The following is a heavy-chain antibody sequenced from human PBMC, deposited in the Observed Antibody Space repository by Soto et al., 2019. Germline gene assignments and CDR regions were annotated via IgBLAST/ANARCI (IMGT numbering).Heavy chain of an antibody. CDR1: GGTFSSYA. CDR3: AKGPLRFPDYGDYADYSYGMDV. CDR2: IIPIFGTA. Sequence: GASVKVSCKASGGTFSSYAISWVRQAPGQGLEWMGGIIPIFGTANYAQKFQGRVTITADESTSTAYMELSSLRDEDTAVYYCAKGPLRFPDYGDYADYSYGMDVWGQGTTVT. V-gene: IGHV1-69*13. J-gene: IGHJ6*02. D-gene: IGHD4-17*01.